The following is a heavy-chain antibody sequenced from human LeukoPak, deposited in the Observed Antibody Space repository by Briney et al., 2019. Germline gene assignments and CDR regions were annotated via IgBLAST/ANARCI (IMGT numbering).Heavy chain of an antibody. CDR3: ARENSGYDFDY. J-gene: IGHJ4*02. CDR1: GYTFSGHY. V-gene: IGHV1-2*02. D-gene: IGHD5-12*01. CDR2: INPNSGST. Sequence: GASVKVSCKASGYTFSGHYMHWVRQAPGQGLEWMGWINPNSGSTNYAQKFQGRVTMTRDTSISTAYMELSSLRSEDTAVYYCARENSGYDFDYWGQGTLVTVSS.